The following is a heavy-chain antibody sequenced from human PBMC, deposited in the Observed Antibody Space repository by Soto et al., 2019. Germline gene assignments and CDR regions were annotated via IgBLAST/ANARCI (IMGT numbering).Heavy chain of an antibody. CDR3: ARGTGGYIPRAIDLRY. CDR2: IRISGVTI. CDR1: GFTFSNYE. J-gene: IGHJ4*02. Sequence: GSLRLSVAASGFTFSNYEMIWVRRAPGGGLEWVSSIRISGVTIHSADFVKGGFTMSGDNAKNSLYLQMNSLRVEDKGVYYCARGTGGYIPRAIDLRYWGQGTSVTVSS. D-gene: IGHD6-19*01. V-gene: IGHV3-48*03.